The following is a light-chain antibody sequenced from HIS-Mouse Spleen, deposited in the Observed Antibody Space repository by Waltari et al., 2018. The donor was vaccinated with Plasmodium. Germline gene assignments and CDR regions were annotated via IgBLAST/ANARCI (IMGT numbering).Light chain of an antibody. CDR3: CSYAGSSTLEV. J-gene: IGLJ3*02. CDR2: EGS. V-gene: IGLV2-23*01. Sequence: QSALTQPASVSGSPGQSITISCTGTSSDVGSYNLVSCYQPHPGKAPKLMIYEGSKRHSGVSNRFSGSKSGNTASLTISGLQAEDEADYYCCSYAGSSTLEVFGGGTKLTVL. CDR1: SSDVGSYNL.